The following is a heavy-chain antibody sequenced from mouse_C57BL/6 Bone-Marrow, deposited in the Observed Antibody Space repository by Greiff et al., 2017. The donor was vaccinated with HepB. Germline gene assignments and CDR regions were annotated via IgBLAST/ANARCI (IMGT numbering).Heavy chain of an antibody. V-gene: IGHV1-78*01. CDR2: IYPRDGSN. Sequence: VKLVESDAELVKPGASVKISCKVSGYTFTDHTIHWMKQRPEQGLEWIGVIYPRDGSNKYNEKFKGKATLTADKSSNTAYMQLKSLTSEYSAVSCCTRLSAVLYDYDGYCAIDYWGQGTSVTVSS. CDR3: TRLSAVLYDYDGYCAIDY. D-gene: IGHD2-4*01. CDR1: GYTFTDHT. J-gene: IGHJ4*01.